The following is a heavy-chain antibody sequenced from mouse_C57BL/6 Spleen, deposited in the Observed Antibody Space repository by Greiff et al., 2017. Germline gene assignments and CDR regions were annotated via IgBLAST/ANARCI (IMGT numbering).Heavy chain of an antibody. CDR1: GYTFTDYY. J-gene: IGHJ4*01. CDR3: ARKTGAMDY. V-gene: IGHV1-19*01. Sequence: VQLQQSGPVLVKPGASVKMSCKASGYTFTDYYMNWVKQSHGKSLEWIGVINPYTGGTSYNQKFKGKATLTVDKSSSTAYMELNSLTSEDSAVYYCARKTGAMDYWGQGTSVTVAS. CDR2: INPYTGGT.